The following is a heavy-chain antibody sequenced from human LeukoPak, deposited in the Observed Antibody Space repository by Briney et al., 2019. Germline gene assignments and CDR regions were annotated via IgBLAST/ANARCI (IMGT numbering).Heavy chain of an antibody. J-gene: IGHJ4*02. D-gene: IGHD6-25*01. Sequence: GGSLRLSCAASGFTFSNYNMNWVRQAPGKGLEWVSSIRSSTTYVYYADSVKGRFTISRDNAKNSLYLQMNSLRAEDTAVYYCARVQGGGYRTADSWGQGTLVTVSS. V-gene: IGHV3-21*01. CDR1: GFTFSNYN. CDR2: IRSSTTYV. CDR3: ARVQGGGYRTADS.